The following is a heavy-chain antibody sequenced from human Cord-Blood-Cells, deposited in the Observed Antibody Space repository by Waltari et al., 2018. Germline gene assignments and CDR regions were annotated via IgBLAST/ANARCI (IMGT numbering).Heavy chain of an antibody. D-gene: IGHD1-1*01. V-gene: IGHV1-69*09. Sequence: QVQLVQSGAEVKKPGSSVKVSCKASGGTFSSYAISWVRQAPGQGLEWMGRNIPIHGIANYAHKFQGRVTSTADKSTNTAYMELSSLRSEDTAVYYCARGYRYNWNDVSYYYYMDVWGKGTTVTVSS. J-gene: IGHJ6*03. CDR1: GGTFSSYA. CDR3: ARGYRYNWNDVSYYYYMDV. CDR2: NIPIHGIA.